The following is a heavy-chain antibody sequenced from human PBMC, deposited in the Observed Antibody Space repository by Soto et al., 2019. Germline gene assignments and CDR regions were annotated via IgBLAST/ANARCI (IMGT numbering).Heavy chain of an antibody. CDR1: GGSISSGGYS. V-gene: IGHV4-30-2*01. CDR2: MYHSGST. D-gene: IGHD3-22*01. Sequence: SSETLSLTCTVSGGSISSGGYSWSWIRQPPGKGLEWIGYMYHSGSTYYNPSLKSRVTISIDRSKNQFSLKLNSVTAADTALYYCARLLYDRSGYYYFDYWGRGTLVTVSS. J-gene: IGHJ4*02. CDR3: ARLLYDRSGYYYFDY.